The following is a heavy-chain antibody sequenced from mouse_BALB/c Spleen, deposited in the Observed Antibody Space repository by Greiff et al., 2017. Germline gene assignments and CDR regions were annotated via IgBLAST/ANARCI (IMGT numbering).Heavy chain of an antibody. CDR2: ISDGGSYT. Sequence: EVQVVESGGGLVKPGGSLKLSCAASGFTFSDYYMYWVRQTPEKRLEWVATISDGGSYTYYPDSVKGRFTISRDNAKNNLYLQMSSLKSEDTAMYYCARETARAPFAYWGQGTLVTVSA. CDR3: ARETARAPFAY. V-gene: IGHV5-4*02. CDR1: GFTFSDYY. J-gene: IGHJ3*01. D-gene: IGHD3-2*01.